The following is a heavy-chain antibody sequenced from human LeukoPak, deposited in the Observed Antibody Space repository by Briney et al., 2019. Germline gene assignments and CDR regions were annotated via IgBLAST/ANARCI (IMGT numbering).Heavy chain of an antibody. D-gene: IGHD6-19*01. CDR2: INPNSGGT. CDR1: GYSFNSQG. Sequence: ASVKVSCKASGYSFNSQGMNWLRQAPGQGLEWMGWINPNSGGTKNAQKFQGRVTMTRDTSISTAYMELSRLRSDDTAVYYCARGGKQWLAFDYWGQGTLVTVSS. J-gene: IGHJ4*02. CDR3: ARGGKQWLAFDY. V-gene: IGHV1-2*02.